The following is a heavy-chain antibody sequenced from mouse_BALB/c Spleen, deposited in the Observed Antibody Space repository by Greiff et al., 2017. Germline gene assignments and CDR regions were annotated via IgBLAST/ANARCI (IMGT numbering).Heavy chain of an antibody. D-gene: IGHD2-1*01. V-gene: IGHV5-12-1*01. CDR2: ISSGGGST. CDR1: GFAFSSYD. J-gene: IGHJ4*01. Sequence: DVMLVESGGGLVKPGGSLKLSCAASGFAFSSYDMSWVRQTPEKRLEWVAYISSGGGSTYYPDTVKGRFTISRDNAKNTLYLQMSSLKSEDTAMYYCARSDHYGNYLYAMDYWGQGTSVTVSS. CDR3: ARSDHYGNYLYAMDY.